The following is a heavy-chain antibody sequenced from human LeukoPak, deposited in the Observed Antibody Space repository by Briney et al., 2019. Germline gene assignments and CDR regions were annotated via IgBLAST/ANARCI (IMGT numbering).Heavy chain of an antibody. J-gene: IGHJ6*02. CDR1: GFALKDYG. CDR2: INWNGGGT. Sequence: LTLSCKAPGFALKDYGMDWVRQPTGKGLEWVSGINWNGGGTDYADSVKGRFTISRDNAKNSLYLQMTSLRPEDTALYYCAKHLRATNTYIFFGLDVWGQGTTVSVSS. V-gene: IGHV3-9*01. D-gene: IGHD1-26*01. CDR3: AKHLRATNTYIFFGLDV.